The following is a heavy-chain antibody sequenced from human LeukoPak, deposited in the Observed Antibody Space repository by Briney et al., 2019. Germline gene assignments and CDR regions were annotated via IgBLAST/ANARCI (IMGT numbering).Heavy chain of an antibody. V-gene: IGHV4-34*01. J-gene: IGHJ3*02. CDR2: INHSGST. D-gene: IGHD3-9*01. CDR1: GGSFSGYY. CDR3: ARDRILTGYYYDAFDI. Sequence: SETLSLTCAVYGGSFSGYYWSWIRQPPGKGLGWIGEINHSGSTNYNPSLKSRVTISVDTSKNQFSLTLNSVTAEYTAVYSCARDRILTGYYYDAFDIWGQGTMVSVSS.